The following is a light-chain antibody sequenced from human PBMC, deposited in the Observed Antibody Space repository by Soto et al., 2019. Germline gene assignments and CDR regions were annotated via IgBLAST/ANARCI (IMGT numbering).Light chain of an antibody. J-gene: IGKJ3*01. CDR2: AAS. CDR3: QKYNSAPPFT. Sequence: DIQMTQSPSSLSASVGDRVTITCRASQDISNYLAWYQQKPGKIPKLLIYAASTLQSGVPSRFSGSGSGGDFTLTISSLQPEDVATYYCQKYNSAPPFTFGPGTKVDIK. CDR1: QDISNY. V-gene: IGKV1-27*01.